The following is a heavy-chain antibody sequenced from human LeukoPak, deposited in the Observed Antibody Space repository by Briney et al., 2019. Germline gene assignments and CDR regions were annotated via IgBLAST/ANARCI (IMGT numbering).Heavy chain of an antibody. D-gene: IGHD2-2*01. V-gene: IGHV3-11*04. CDR1: GFTFSVYY. Sequence: PGGSLRLSCAATGFTFSVYYMSWIRQAPGKGLEWVSYISSSGSTISYADSVKGRFTISRDNAKNSLYLQMNSLRAGDTAVYYCARDCPLTVAPLCIFDYWGQGTLVTVSS. J-gene: IGHJ4*02. CDR3: ARDCPLTVAPLCIFDY. CDR2: ISSSGSTI.